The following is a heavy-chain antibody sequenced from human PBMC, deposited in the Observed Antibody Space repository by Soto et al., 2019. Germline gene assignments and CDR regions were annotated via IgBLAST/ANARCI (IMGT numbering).Heavy chain of an antibody. D-gene: IGHD2-15*01. J-gene: IGHJ5*02. CDR2: ISGSGGNT. CDR1: GFTFSSYV. V-gene: IGHV3-23*01. Sequence: EVQLLESGGGLVQPGGSLRLSCAASGFTFSSYVMIWVRQAPGKGLEWISDISGSGGNTHYADSVKGRFTISRDNSNNMLYLQMNSLRAEDTAIYYCAKWAVVAGRGWFDPWGQGTLVTVSS. CDR3: AKWAVVAGRGWFDP.